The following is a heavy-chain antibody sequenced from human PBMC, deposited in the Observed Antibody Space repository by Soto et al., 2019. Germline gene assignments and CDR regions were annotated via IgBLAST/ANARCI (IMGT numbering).Heavy chain of an antibody. D-gene: IGHD2-15*01. V-gene: IGHV3-23*01. Sequence: EVQLLESGGGLVQPGGSLRLSCAASGFTFSSYAMSWVRQAPGKGLEWVSAISDSGGSTYYADSVKGRFTISRDNSKNTLYLQMNSLRAEDTAVYYCAKSRYCSGGSCYAMDAFDIWGQGTMVTVSS. CDR3: AKSRYCSGGSCYAMDAFDI. CDR2: ISDSGGST. J-gene: IGHJ3*02. CDR1: GFTFSSYA.